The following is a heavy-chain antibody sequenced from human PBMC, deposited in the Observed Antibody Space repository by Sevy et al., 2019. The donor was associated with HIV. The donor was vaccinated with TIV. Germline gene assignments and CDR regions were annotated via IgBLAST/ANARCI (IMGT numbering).Heavy chain of an antibody. Sequence: GGSLRVSCAASGFTFSSYSMNWVRQAPGKGLEWVSYISSSSSTIYYADSVKGRFTISRDNAKNSLYLQMNSLRAEDTAVYYCARVTTVVYYYYGIDVRGQGTTVTVSS. CDR1: GFTFSSYS. J-gene: IGHJ6*02. V-gene: IGHV3-48*01. CDR2: ISSSSSTI. D-gene: IGHD4-17*01. CDR3: ARVTTVVYYYYGIDV.